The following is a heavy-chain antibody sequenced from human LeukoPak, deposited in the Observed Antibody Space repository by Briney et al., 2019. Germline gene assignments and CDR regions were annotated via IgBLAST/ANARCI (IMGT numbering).Heavy chain of an antibody. J-gene: IGHJ6*02. CDR3: ARGTMDYYYGMDV. Sequence: SQTLSLSCAISGDSVSNKNTAWNWIRQSPSRGLEWLGRTYYRSKWYNDYAVSVKSRITINPDTSKDQFSLQLNSVTPEDTAVYYCARGTMDYYYGMDVWGQGTTVTVSS. CDR1: GDSVSNKNTA. D-gene: IGHD3-10*01. CDR2: TYYRSKWYN. V-gene: IGHV6-1*01.